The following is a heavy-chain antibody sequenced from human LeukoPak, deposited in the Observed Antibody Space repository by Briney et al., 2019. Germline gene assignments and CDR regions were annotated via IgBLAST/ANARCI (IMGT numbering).Heavy chain of an antibody. CDR2: IYYNGGT. CDR1: GGFISNYY. CDR3: GRVVRYSYVDY. Sequence: PSETLSLTCTVSGGFISNYYWNWLRQPPGKGLEWIGYIYYNGGTNYNPSLKSRVTISVDTSKNQFSLKLSSVTAAETAVYYCGRVVRYSYVDYWGQGTLVTVSS. D-gene: IGHD5-18*01. J-gene: IGHJ4*02. V-gene: IGHV4-59*01.